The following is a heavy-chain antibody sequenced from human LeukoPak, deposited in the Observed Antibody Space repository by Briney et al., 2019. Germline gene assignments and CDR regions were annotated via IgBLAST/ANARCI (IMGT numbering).Heavy chain of an antibody. Sequence: KPGGSLRLSCAASGFSFSNAWMSWVRQAPAKGLEWVGRIKSKTDGGTTDYAAPVKGRFTISRDDSKNTLYLQVNSLRNEDTAVYYCTTATWAPSDYWGQGTLVTVSP. CDR2: IKSKTDGGTT. D-gene: IGHD7-27*01. CDR3: TTATWAPSDY. V-gene: IGHV3-15*01. J-gene: IGHJ4*02. CDR1: GFSFSNAW.